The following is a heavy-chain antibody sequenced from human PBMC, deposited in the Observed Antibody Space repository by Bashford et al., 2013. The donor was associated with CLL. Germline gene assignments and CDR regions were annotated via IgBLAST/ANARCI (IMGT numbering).Heavy chain of an antibody. V-gene: IGHV4-34*01. J-gene: IGHJ6*02. CDR1: WSFSGYY. D-gene: IGHD3-22*01. CDR3: ARGPMIVVVINPGEPYYYYYYGMDV. Sequence: SETCSHLRCLWWSFSGYYWSWIRQPHGKGLEWIGEINHSGSTNYNPSLKSRVTISVDTSKNQFSLKLSSVTAADTAVYYCARGPMIVVVINPGEPYYYYYYGMDVWAKGPRSPSP. CDR2: INHSGST.